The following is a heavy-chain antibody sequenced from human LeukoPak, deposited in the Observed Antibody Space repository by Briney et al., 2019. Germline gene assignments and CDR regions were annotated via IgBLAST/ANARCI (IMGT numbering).Heavy chain of an antibody. CDR1: GFTFSSYW. Sequence: GGSLRLSCAASGFTFSSYWMTWIRQAPGKGLEWVANIKQDGSEKYYVDSVKGRFTISRDNAKNSLYLQMNSLRTEDTAVYYCARDTGGGYSCYDCWGQGALVTVSS. CDR3: ARDTGGGYSCYDC. CDR2: IKQDGSEK. D-gene: IGHD5-18*01. V-gene: IGHV3-7*01. J-gene: IGHJ4*02.